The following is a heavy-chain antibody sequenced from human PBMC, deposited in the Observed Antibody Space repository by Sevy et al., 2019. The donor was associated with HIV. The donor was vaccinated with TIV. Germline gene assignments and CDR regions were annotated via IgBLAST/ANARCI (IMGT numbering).Heavy chain of an antibody. CDR1: EFTFSDYA. V-gene: IGHV3-30*09. D-gene: IGHD4-17*01. Sequence: GGSLRLSCTASEFTFSDYAMHWVRQTPAKGLEWVAIVSDDGIKDDYADSVKGRFAISRDNSRSTLYLQMNSLTPDDTAVYFFVKEATAHRKIRFCFGDNCFYNWFDTWGQGVLVTVSS. CDR2: VSDDGIKD. J-gene: IGHJ5*02. CDR3: VKEATAHRKIRFCFGDNCFYNWFDT.